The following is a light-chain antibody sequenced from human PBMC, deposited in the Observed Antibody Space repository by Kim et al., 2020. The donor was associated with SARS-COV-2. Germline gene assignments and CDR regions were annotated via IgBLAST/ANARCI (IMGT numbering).Light chain of an antibody. V-gene: IGLV2-8*01. Sequence: QSALTQPPSASGSPGQSVTISCTGTSSDVGGYNYVSWYQQHPGKAPKLMIYEVSKRPSGVPDRFSGSKPGNTAFLTVSGLQAEDEADYYCSSYAGSNNLVFGGGTQLTVL. CDR3: SSYAGSNNLV. CDR1: SSDVGGYNY. CDR2: EVS. J-gene: IGLJ3*02.